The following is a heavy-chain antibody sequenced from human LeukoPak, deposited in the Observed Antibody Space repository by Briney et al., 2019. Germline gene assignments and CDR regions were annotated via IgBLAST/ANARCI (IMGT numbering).Heavy chain of an antibody. J-gene: IGHJ5*02. D-gene: IGHD2-2*01. CDR3: ARLSEVCSSTSCSPDNWFDP. CDR2: IYYSGST. Sequence: SETLSLTCTVSGVSISSYYWSWIRQPPGKGLEWIGYIYYSGSTNYNPSLKSRVTISVDTSKNQFSLKLSSVTAADTAVYYCARLSEVCSSTSCSPDNWFDPWGQGTLVTVSS. CDR1: GVSISSYY. V-gene: IGHV4-59*01.